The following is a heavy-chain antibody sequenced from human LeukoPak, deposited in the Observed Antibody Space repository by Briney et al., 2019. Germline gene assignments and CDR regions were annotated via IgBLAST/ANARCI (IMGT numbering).Heavy chain of an antibody. Sequence: SETLSLTCTVSGGSISSFYWSWIRQPAGKGLEWIGRIYTSGSTDYNPSLKSRVTMSVDTSKNQFSLKLSSVTAADTAVYYCARDRMVRGVIPNWFDPWGQGTLVTVSS. CDR2: IYTSGST. J-gene: IGHJ5*02. D-gene: IGHD3-10*01. CDR1: GGSISSFY. CDR3: ARDRMVRGVIPNWFDP. V-gene: IGHV4-4*07.